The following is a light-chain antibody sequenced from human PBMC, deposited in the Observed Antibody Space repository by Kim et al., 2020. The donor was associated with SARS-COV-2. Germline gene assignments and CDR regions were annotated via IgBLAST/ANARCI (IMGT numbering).Light chain of an antibody. CDR1: QTISGN. V-gene: IGKV3-15*01. J-gene: IGKJ1*01. CDR3: QQYNDWLRT. CDR2: GAS. Sequence: PGRGATPSCRASQTISGNLAWFQQKPGHAPRLLIYGASNRATGVPARFSGSGSGTDFTLTISRLEPEDSAIYYCQQYNDWLRTFGQGTKVEIK.